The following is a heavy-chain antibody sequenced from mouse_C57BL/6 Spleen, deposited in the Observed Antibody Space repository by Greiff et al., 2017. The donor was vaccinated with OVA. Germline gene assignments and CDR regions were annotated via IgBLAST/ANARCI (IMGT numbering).Heavy chain of an antibody. CDR1: GYTFTSYG. V-gene: IGHV1-81*01. CDR2: IYPRSGYT. J-gene: IGHJ4*01. Sequence: QVQLQQSGAELARPGASVKLSCKASGYTFTSYGISWVKQRTGQGLEWIGEIYPRSGYTYYNEKFKGKATLTADKSSSTAYMEHRSLTSEDSAVSFGARSATVVATDYAMDYWGQGTSVTVSS. CDR3: ARSATVVATDYAMDY. D-gene: IGHD1-1*01.